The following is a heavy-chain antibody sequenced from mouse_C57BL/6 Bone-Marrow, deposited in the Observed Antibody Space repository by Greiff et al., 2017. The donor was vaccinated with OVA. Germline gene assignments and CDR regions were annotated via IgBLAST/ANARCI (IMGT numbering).Heavy chain of an antibody. Sequence: QVQLKQSGAELARPGASVKLSCKASGYTFTSYGISWVKQRTGQGLEWIGEIYPRSGNTYYNEKFKGKATLTADKSSSTAYMELRSLTSEDSAVYFCARYYDLDYWGQGTTLTVSS. CDR2: IYPRSGNT. D-gene: IGHD2-4*01. V-gene: IGHV1-81*01. J-gene: IGHJ2*01. CDR1: GYTFTSYG. CDR3: ARYYDLDY.